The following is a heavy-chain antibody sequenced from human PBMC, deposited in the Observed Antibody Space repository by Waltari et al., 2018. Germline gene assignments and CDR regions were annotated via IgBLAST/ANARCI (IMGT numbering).Heavy chain of an antibody. CDR1: GFAASSIY. V-gene: IGHV3-53*01. CDR2: IHSGGNT. CDR3: AKDRSYGHSLAN. Sequence: EVQLVESGGGLLQRGGSLRLSCAGSGFAASSIYMNWVRQAPGKGLDWVSGIHSGGNTYYADSVKGRCTIARDNSKNTLYLQMNSLRAEDTAVYYCAKDRSYGHSLANWGQGTLVTVSS. D-gene: IGHD4-17*01. J-gene: IGHJ4*02.